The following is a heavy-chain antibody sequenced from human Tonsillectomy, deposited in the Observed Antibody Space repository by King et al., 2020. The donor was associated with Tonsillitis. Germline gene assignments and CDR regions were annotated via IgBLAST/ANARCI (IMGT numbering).Heavy chain of an antibody. J-gene: IGHJ4*02. Sequence: VQLVESGGGLVQPGRSLRLSCVASGFTFDDYAMHWVRQAPGKGLEWVSGISWSSGSIGYADSVKGRFTISRDNAKNSLYLQMNSLRTEDTALYYCVKDAPPHPLRSHFDYWGQGTLATVSS. V-gene: IGHV3-9*01. CDR2: ISWSSGSI. CDR1: GFTFDDYA. CDR3: VKDAPPHPLRSHFDY.